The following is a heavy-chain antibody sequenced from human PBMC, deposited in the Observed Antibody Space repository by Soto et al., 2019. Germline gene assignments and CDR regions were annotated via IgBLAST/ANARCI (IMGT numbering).Heavy chain of an antibody. Sequence: EVQLVESGGGLVKPGGSLRLSCAASGFTFSSYSMNWVRQAPGKGLEWVSSISSSSSYIYYADSVKGRFTISRENANNSLYLQLNSLSAEDTAVYYCARDRVLPLDDCGSGSYNDDYGMDGWGQVNTVTVSS. D-gene: IGHD3-10*01. CDR1: GFTFSSYS. CDR2: ISSSSSYI. J-gene: IGHJ6*02. CDR3: ARDRVLPLDDCGSGSYNDDYGMDG. V-gene: IGHV3-21*01.